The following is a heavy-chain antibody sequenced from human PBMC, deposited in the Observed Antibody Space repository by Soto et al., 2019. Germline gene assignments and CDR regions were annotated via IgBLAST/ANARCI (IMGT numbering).Heavy chain of an antibody. J-gene: IGHJ3*02. Sequence: EVQLVESGGGLVKPGGSLRLSCAASGFTFSDAWMCWVRQAPGKGLEWVGRIKSINDGGPTDYATPVKGRFTISRDDSKNTLYLQMNSLKIEDTAVYYCTPSLAGKIGLQRSYAFDIWGQGTKVTVSS. CDR3: TPSLAGKIGLQRSYAFDI. D-gene: IGHD1-1*01. CDR2: IKSINDGGPT. CDR1: GFTFSDAW. V-gene: IGHV3-15*01.